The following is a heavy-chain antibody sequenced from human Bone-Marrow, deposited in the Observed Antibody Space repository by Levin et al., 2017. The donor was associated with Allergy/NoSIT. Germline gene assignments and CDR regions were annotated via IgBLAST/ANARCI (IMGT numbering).Heavy chain of an antibody. CDR3: ARRTNHGWVGLDV. V-gene: IGHV5-51*01. J-gene: IGHJ6*02. D-gene: IGHD6-19*01. CDR1: GYSFTTYW. Sequence: EASVKVSCKGSGYSFTTYWIGWVRQMPGKGLEWMGIIYPGDSDARYSPSFQGHVTISVDKSISTAYLQWSSLKASDSAMYYCARRTNHGWVGLDVWGQGTTVTVSS. CDR2: IYPGDSDA.